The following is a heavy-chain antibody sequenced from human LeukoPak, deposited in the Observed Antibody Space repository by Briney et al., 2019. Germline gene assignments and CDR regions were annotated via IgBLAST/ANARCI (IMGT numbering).Heavy chain of an antibody. J-gene: IGHJ4*02. CDR2: INPSGCST. CDR1: GYTFSDYY. Sequence: ASVKVSCKASGYTFSDYYIHWVRQAPGQGLKGMGMINPSGCSTSYAQKFQGRVTMTRDTSTSTVYMDLNSLRSEDTAVYFCARSIRGCSSTPCYEDYWGQGTLVTVSS. D-gene: IGHD2-2*01. V-gene: IGHV1-46*01. CDR3: ARSIRGCSSTPCYEDY.